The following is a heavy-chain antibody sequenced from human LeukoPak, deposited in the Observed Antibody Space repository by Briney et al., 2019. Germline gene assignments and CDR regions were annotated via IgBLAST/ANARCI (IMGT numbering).Heavy chain of an antibody. CDR2: IWYDGSNK. Sequence: PGGSLRLSCAASGFTFNEFGVHWVRQAPGQGLEWVALIWYDGSNKYYADSVKGRFTISRDNSKNTVYLQMNSLRAEDTAVYYCARDAAAAVAGMIDYWGQGTLVTVSS. CDR1: GFTFNEFG. CDR3: ARDAAAAVAGMIDY. J-gene: IGHJ4*02. D-gene: IGHD6-19*01. V-gene: IGHV3-33*01.